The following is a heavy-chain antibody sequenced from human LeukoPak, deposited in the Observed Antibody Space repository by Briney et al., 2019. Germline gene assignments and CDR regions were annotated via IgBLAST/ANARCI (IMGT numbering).Heavy chain of an antibody. CDR3: ARDEIAAAGTFYYYGMDV. Sequence: SETLSLTCTVSGGSISSSSYYWGWIRQPPGKGLEWIGSIYYSGSTYYNPSLKSRVTISVDTSKNQFSLKLSSVTAADTAVYYCARDEIAAAGTFYYYGMDVWGQGTTVTVSS. CDR2: IYYSGST. J-gene: IGHJ6*02. V-gene: IGHV4-39*07. D-gene: IGHD6-13*01. CDR1: GGSISSSSYY.